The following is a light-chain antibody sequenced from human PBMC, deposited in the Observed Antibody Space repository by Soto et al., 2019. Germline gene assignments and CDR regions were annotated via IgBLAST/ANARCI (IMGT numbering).Light chain of an antibody. Sequence: QSVLTQPPSAYGSPGQSVTLSCTGTSSDVGGYNYVSWYQQHPGKVPKLMVSEVNKRPSGVPDRFSGSKSGNTASLTVYGLQAEDEADYYCTSYAGGNNVFGTGTKLTVL. V-gene: IGLV2-8*01. CDR3: TSYAGGNNV. J-gene: IGLJ1*01. CDR1: SSDVGGYNY. CDR2: EVN.